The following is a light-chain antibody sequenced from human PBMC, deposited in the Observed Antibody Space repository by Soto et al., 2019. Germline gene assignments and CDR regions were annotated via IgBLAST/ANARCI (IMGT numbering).Light chain of an antibody. CDR1: QSLLHSNGYNY. Sequence: DIVMTQSPLSLPVTPGEPASISCRSSQSLLHSNGYNYLDWYLQKPGQSPQLLIYLGSNRASGVPDRFGGSGSGTDFTLKINRVEAEDVGIYYCMQTQQTPRTFGQGTKVEIK. CDR2: LGS. V-gene: IGKV2-28*01. J-gene: IGKJ1*01. CDR3: MQTQQTPRT.